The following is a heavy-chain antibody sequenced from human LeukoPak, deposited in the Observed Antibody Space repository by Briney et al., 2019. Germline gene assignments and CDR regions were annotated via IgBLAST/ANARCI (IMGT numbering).Heavy chain of an antibody. V-gene: IGHV1-2*02. CDR1: GYNFTGYY. CDR3: ARSQWGIASAGLDY. D-gene: IGHD6-13*01. CDR2: VNPNSGGR. Sequence: GASVKVSCKASGYNFTGYYIHWVRQAPGQGLEWMGWVNPNSGGRNYAQKFQGRVTMTRDTTISTAYMELSSLRSDDTAVYYCARSQWGIASAGLDYWGQGTLVSVSS. J-gene: IGHJ4*02.